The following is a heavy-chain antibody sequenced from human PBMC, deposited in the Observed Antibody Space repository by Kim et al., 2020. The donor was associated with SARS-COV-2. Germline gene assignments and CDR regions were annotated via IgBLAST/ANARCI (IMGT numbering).Heavy chain of an antibody. CDR1: GFTFSSYA. J-gene: IGHJ4*02. D-gene: IGHD3-10*01. CDR2: ISYDGSNK. CDR3: ARDNYGSGSYYRLALGEDYFAY. V-gene: IGHV3-30-3*01. Sequence: GGSLRLSCAASGFTFSSYAMHWVRQAPGKGLEWVAVISYDGSNKYYADSVKGRFTISRDNSKNTLYLQMNSLRAEDTAVYYCARDNYGSGSYYRLALGEDYFAYWVQGTLVTVSS.